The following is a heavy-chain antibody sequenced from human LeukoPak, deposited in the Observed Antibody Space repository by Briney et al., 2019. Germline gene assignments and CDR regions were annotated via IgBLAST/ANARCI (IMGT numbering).Heavy chain of an antibody. CDR2: IWYVGSNK. Sequence: GGTLRLSRAPSGFTLSGDGMHWVREAPGEGVECGAVIWYVGSNKYYAHSVKGEFTISRDNSKTPLYLQMNSLRAEDTAVYYSARDSGYYWGEGALFTVSS. CDR1: GFTLSGDG. J-gene: IGHJ4*02. CDR3: ARDSGYY. D-gene: IGHD6-25*01. V-gene: IGHV3-33*01.